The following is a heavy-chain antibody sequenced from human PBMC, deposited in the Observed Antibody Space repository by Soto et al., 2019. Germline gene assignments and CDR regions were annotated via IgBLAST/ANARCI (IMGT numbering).Heavy chain of an antibody. CDR3: ARGYSLGYSYGYVYY. V-gene: IGHV1-2*02. J-gene: IGHJ4*02. D-gene: IGHD5-18*01. Sequence: ASVKVSCKASGYTFTGYYMHWVRQAPGQGREWMGWINPNSGGTNYEQKFQGRVTMTRDTSISTAYMELSRLRSDDTAVYYCARGYSLGYSYGYVYYWGRGSLVTVSS. CDR2: INPNSGGT. CDR1: GYTFTGYY.